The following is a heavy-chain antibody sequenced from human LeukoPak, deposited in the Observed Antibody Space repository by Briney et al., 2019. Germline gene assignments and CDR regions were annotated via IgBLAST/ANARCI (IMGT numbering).Heavy chain of an antibody. CDR3: AREDPQTTVPEGMDV. CDR2: IYYSGTT. D-gene: IGHD4-17*01. J-gene: IGHJ6*02. V-gene: IGHV4-61*08. Sequence: PSETLSLTCTVSGGSISSGGYYWSWIRQHPGKGLEWIEYIYYSGTTNYNPSLKSRVTISVDTSKNQFSLQLRSVTAADTAVYYCAREDPQTTVPEGMDVWGQGTTVTVSS. CDR1: GGSISSGGYY.